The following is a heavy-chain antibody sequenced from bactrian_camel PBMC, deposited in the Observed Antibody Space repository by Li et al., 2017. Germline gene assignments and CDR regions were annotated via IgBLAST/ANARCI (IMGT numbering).Heavy chain of an antibody. J-gene: IGHJ4*01. CDR3: VIPYGGSWSSSRAFEN. V-gene: IGHV3S25*01. CDR2: IYSRDFNT. Sequence: QLVESGGGLVQPGGSLRLSCTASGYTFSSYWIHWVRQAPGKGLEWVAVIYSRDFNTYSADSVKGRFAISRDNAQNIVYLQANSLNPEDTAMYYCVIPYGGSWSSSRAFENWGQGTQVTVS. D-gene: IGHD2*01. CDR1: GYTFSSYW.